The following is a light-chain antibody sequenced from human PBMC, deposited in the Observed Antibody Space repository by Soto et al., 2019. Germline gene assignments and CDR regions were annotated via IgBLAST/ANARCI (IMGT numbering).Light chain of an antibody. Sequence: IVLTQSPGTLSLSPGERTTLSCRASQSISRYLAWYQQKPGQGPRLLIYGASSRATGTPDRFSSSGSGTDFTLTISRLEPEDFAVYYCQQYGSSGTFGQGTKVDIK. J-gene: IGKJ1*01. CDR3: QQYGSSGT. CDR1: QSISRY. V-gene: IGKV3-20*01. CDR2: GAS.